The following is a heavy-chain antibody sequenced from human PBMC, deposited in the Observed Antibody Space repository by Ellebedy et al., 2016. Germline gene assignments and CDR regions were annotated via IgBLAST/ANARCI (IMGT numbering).Heavy chain of an antibody. CDR2: ITDGGATT. CDR3: TKVSGSVANLFDF. V-gene: IGHV3-23*01. Sequence: GESLKISXAASGFIFSNFAMTWVRQAPDKGLEWVSTITDGGATTYYADSVKGRFTISRDNSKNTLYLQMKSLRAEDTAVYYCTKVSGSVANLFDFWGQGTLATVSS. CDR1: GFIFSNFA. J-gene: IGHJ4*02.